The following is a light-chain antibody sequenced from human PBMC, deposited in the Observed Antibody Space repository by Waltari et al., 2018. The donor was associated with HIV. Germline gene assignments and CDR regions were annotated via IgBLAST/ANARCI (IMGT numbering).Light chain of an antibody. J-gene: IGKJ3*01. Sequence: EIVLTQSPGALSLSPGERATLSRRASQTISTRSFAWYQQTAAQAPRLLIDDTSIRATGIPDRFSGSGSGTDFTLTISRLEPEDFAVYYCQQYGNSPRFTFGPGTKVNMK. V-gene: IGKV3-20*01. CDR3: QQYGNSPRFT. CDR2: DTS. CDR1: QTISTRS.